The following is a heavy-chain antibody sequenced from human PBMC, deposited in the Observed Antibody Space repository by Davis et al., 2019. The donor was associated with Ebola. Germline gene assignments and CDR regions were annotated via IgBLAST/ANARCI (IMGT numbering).Heavy chain of an antibody. CDR2: IIPIFGTA. V-gene: IGHV1-69*13. D-gene: IGHD3-10*01. CDR3: ARLRSGMAKGAFDY. Sequence: AASVKVSCKASGGTFSSYAISWVRQAPGQGLEWMGGIIPIFGTANYAQKFQGRVTITADESTSTAYMELSSLRSEDTAVYYCARLRSGMAKGAFDYWDQGTLVTVSS. CDR1: GGTFSSYA. J-gene: IGHJ4*02.